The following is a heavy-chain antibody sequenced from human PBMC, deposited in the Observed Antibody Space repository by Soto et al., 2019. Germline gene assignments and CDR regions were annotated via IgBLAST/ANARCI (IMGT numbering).Heavy chain of an antibody. CDR1: GGSINSFY. V-gene: IGHV4-59*12. J-gene: IGHJ5*02. CDR3: ERDGTKTLRDGFDP. Sequence: SETLSVTCTVSGGSINSFYWSWIRQPPGKGLEWIRYIYYSGSTNYNPSLKSRVTISVDTSKNQFSLKLSSVTAADTAVYYCERDGTKTLRDGFDPWGHVISGTVSS. CDR2: IYYSGST. D-gene: IGHD1-1*01.